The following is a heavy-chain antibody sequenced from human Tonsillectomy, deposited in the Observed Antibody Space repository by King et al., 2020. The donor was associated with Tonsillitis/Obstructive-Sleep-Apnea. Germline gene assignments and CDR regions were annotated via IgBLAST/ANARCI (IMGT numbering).Heavy chain of an antibody. CDR2: IFSSGST. CDR3: ASIHPNYYDDSSSSPYYFDY. J-gene: IGHJ4*02. Sequence: QLQESGPGLVKPSETLSLTCSVSGDSISTTSYYWGWIRQPPGKGLEWIGSIFSSGSTYYNPSLKSRVTISVDTSKNQFSLKLSSVTAADTAVFYCASIHPNYYDDSSSSPYYFDYWGQGTLVTVSS. V-gene: IGHV4-39*01. D-gene: IGHD3-22*01. CDR1: GDSISTTSYY.